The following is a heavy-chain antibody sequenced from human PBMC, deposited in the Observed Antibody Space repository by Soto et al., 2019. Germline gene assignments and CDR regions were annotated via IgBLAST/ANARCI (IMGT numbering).Heavy chain of an antibody. Sequence: GGSLRLSCAASGLVSNNYDMTWVRQAPGEGLKWVSTITASGLSTNYADSVRGRFIISRDNSKNLLYLQMTSLRADDTAVYYCVKNQRQNFDTSGWGLPTALEIWGQGTPVTVSS. D-gene: IGHD3-9*01. CDR2: ITASGLST. V-gene: IGHV3-23*01. CDR3: VKNQRQNFDTSGWGLPTALEI. J-gene: IGHJ3*02. CDR1: GLVSNNYD.